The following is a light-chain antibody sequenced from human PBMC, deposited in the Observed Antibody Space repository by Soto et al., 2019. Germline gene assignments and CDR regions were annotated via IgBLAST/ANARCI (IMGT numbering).Light chain of an antibody. CDR2: VAS. J-gene: IGKJ1*01. Sequence: EIVLTQSPGTLSLSPGERATLSCRASQSIPNSYLSWYQHKPGQAPRLLIHVASSRATGTPDRFSGSGSGTDFTLIIDRLEPEDFALYYCLQYGSTPGTFGQGTKVDLK. CDR1: QSIPNSY. CDR3: LQYGSTPGT. V-gene: IGKV3-20*01.